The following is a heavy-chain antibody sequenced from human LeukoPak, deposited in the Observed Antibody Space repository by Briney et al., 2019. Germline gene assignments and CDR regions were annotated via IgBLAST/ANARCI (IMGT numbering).Heavy chain of an antibody. CDR1: GFTFNSHA. J-gene: IGHJ3*02. D-gene: IGHD1-14*01. CDR3: ARERVGHCPETGCDAFDI. CDR2: ISSNGDST. V-gene: IGHV3-64*01. Sequence: PGGSLRLSCAASGFTFNSHAMHWVRQAPGKGLEYVSAISSNGDSTYYANSVKGRFTISRDNSKNTLYLQMGSLRVEDMAVYYCARERVGHCPETGCDAFDIWGQGTMVTVSS.